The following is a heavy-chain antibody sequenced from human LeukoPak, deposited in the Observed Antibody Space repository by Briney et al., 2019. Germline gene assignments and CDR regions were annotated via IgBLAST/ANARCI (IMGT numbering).Heavy chain of an antibody. J-gene: IGHJ6*02. D-gene: IGHD3-16*02. CDR1: GGTFSSYD. V-gene: IGHV1-69*04. CDR2: IIPILGIA. CDR3: ARVPPSGVLVTGDNVMDV. Sequence: SVTLSCTASGGTFSSYDISWVRQAPGQGLEWMGRIIPILGIANYGQKFQGRVTITADKSTRTDYMELSILRSEDTDVYYCARVPPSGVLVTGDNVMDVWGQGTTLSVS.